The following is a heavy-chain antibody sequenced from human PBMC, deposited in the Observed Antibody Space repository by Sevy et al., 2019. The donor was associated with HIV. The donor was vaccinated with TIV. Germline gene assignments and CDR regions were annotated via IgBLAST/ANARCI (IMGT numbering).Heavy chain of an antibody. CDR1: GFTFSSYA. D-gene: IGHD5-18*01. Sequence: GGSLRLSCAASGFTFSSYAMHWVRQAPGKGLEWVAVISYDGSNKYYADSVKGRFTISRDNSKNTLYLQMNSLRAEDTAVYYCAGNVDTATYSDYWGQGTLVTASS. V-gene: IGHV3-30-3*01. CDR3: AGNVDTATYSDY. J-gene: IGHJ4*02. CDR2: ISYDGSNK.